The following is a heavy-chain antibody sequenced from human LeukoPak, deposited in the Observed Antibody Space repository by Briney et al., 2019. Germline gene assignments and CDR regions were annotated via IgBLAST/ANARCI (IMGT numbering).Heavy chain of an antibody. D-gene: IGHD3-22*01. CDR3: ARDWGNYYDSSGYLDY. CDR2: ISYDGSNK. Sequence: PGGSLRLSCAASGFTFSSYAMHWVRQAPGKGLEWVAVISYDGSNKYYADSVKGRFTISRDNSKNTLYLQMNSLRAEDTAVYYCARDWGNYYDSSGYLDYWGQGTLVTVSS. J-gene: IGHJ4*02. CDR1: GFTFSSYA. V-gene: IGHV3-30*01.